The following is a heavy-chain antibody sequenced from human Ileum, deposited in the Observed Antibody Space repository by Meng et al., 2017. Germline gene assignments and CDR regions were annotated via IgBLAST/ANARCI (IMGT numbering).Heavy chain of an antibody. CDR2: IPDSGDST. CDR3: ASASSYSSYYD. J-gene: IGHJ4*02. V-gene: IGHV3-23*01. Sequence: GESLKISCAASGFTFNNYGMSWVRQAPGKGLEWVSGIPDSGDSTYYEDSVKGRFTISRDNSKNTLYLQMNSLRVEDTAVYYCASASSYSSYYDWGQGTLVTVSS. CDR1: GFTFNNYG. D-gene: IGHD6-19*01.